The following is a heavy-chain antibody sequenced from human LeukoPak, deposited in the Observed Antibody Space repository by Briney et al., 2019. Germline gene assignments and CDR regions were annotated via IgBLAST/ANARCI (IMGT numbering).Heavy chain of an antibody. CDR1: GYTFTGYY. CDR3: ARDQHIVVVTAPVTDAFDI. V-gene: IGHV1-46*01. D-gene: IGHD2-21*02. Sequence: PGASVKVSCKASGYTFTGYYMHWVRQAPGQGLEWMGIINPSGGSTSYAQKFQGRVTMTRDTSTSTVYMELSSLRSEDTAVYYCARDQHIVVVTAPVTDAFDIWGQGTMVTVSS. CDR2: INPSGGST. J-gene: IGHJ3*02.